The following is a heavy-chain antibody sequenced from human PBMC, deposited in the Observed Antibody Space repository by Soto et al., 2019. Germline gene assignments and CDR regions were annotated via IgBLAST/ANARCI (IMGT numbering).Heavy chain of an antibody. V-gene: IGHV4-34*04. Sequence: SVSLSLTWAVCGASLSGFLWSWTRQSPGKGLEWIGEIDHSGITNHNTALKSRATMSVDTSKNKFSLNLRSVTPADTALFYSARAVSVTLAVQAGATAKIYFDSWSDRTLVTV. CDR2: IDHSGIT. D-gene: IGHD1-26*01. J-gene: IGHJ4*01. CDR3: ARAVSVTLAVQAGATAKIYFDS. CDR1: GASLSGFL.